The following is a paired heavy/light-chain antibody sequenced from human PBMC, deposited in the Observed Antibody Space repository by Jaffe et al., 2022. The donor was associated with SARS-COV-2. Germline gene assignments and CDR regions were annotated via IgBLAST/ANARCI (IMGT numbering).Light chain of an antibody. CDR3: QAWDSSNVV. CDR2: QDN. CDR1: KLGYKN. V-gene: IGLV3-1*01. J-gene: IGLJ2*01. Sequence: SYELTQTSSVSVSPGQTASITCSGDKLGYKNACWYQQKPGQSPVLVIYQDNKRPSGIPERFSGSNSGNTATLTISATQAMDEADYYCQAWDSSNVVFGGGTKLTVL.
Heavy chain of an antibody. J-gene: IGHJ6*03. D-gene: IGHD3-16*01. CDR2: MNRDGTEK. CDR1: GFPFSRYW. V-gene: IGHV3-7*01. Sequence: EVQLVESGGGLVQPGGSLRLSCAASGFPFSRYWMSWVRQAPGKGLEWVANMNRDGTEKYYVDSVKGRFTISRDNAKNSLYLQMNSLRAEDTAAYYCARVYDWSYYYMDVWGKGTTVTVSS. CDR3: ARVYDWSYYYMDV.